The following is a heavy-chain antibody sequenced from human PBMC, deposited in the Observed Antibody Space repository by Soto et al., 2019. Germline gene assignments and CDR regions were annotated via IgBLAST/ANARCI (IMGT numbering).Heavy chain of an antibody. CDR2: IYYSGST. CDR1: GGCMSSYY. Sequence: EALSLTGTGSGGCMSSYYWGWIRQPPGKGLEWIGYIYYSGSTNYNPSLKSRVTISVDTSKNQFSLKLSSVTAADTAVYYCADISRGLQLIYTGMDVWGQGTTVTVSS. D-gene: IGHD5-12*01. V-gene: IGHV4-59*01. CDR3: ADISRGLQLIYTGMDV. J-gene: IGHJ6*02.